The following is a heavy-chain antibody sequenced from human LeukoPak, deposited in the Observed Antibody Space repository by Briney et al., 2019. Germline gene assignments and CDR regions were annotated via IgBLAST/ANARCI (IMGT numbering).Heavy chain of an antibody. D-gene: IGHD6-13*01. J-gene: IGHJ4*02. CDR2: IIPIVGTT. CDR3: ARGAAAGRSVVRNYFDY. V-gene: IGHV1-69*13. Sequence: SVKVSCKASGGTFSSYAISWVRQAPGQGLEWMGGIIPIVGTTNYAQKFQGKVTITADESSNTAHMELSSLRSEDTAMYYCARGAAAGRSVVRNYFDYWGQGTLVTVSS. CDR1: GGTFSSYA.